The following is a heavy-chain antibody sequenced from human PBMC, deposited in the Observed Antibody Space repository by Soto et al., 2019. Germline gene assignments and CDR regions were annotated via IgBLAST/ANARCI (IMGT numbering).Heavy chain of an antibody. J-gene: IGHJ6*02. D-gene: IGHD6-6*01. Sequence: EVQLVESGGGLVKPGGSLRLSCAASGFTFSSYNMNWVRQAPGTGLEWVSSISSTSSYIFYADSVKGRFTNSRDNAKNSLYLQMNSLTAEDTAVYYCARPLNPYRSSSAYYYYGMDVWGQGTTVTVSS. CDR2: ISSTSSYI. V-gene: IGHV3-21*01. CDR3: ARPLNPYRSSSAYYYYGMDV. CDR1: GFTFSSYN.